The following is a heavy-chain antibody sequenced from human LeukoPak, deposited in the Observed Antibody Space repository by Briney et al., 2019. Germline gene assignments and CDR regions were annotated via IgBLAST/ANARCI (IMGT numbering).Heavy chain of an antibody. D-gene: IGHD1-26*01. J-gene: IGHJ4*02. CDR1: GFTFSSYN. CDR3: AREEGSELGGFSFDY. CDR2: ISSSSGTI. V-gene: IGHV3-48*01. Sequence: GGSLRLSCAASGFTFSSYNMNWVRQAPGKGLEWVSYISSSSGTIYYADSVKGRFTISRDNSKNTLYLQMNSLRAEDTAVYYCAREEGSELGGFSFDYWGQGTLVTVSS.